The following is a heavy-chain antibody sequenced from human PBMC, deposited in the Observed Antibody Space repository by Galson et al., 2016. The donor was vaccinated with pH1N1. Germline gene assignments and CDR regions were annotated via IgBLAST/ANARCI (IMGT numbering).Heavy chain of an antibody. CDR1: DFTFSSYA. J-gene: IGHJ4*02. Sequence: SLRLSCAASDFTFSSYAMSWVRQAPGKGLEWVSAISGRGESTYYSDSVKGHLTISRDNSKNTLYLQMNSLRTEDTAVYYCAKDLSSDYGDYGLDYWGQGTLVTVSS. V-gene: IGHV3-23*01. D-gene: IGHD4-17*01. CDR2: ISGRGEST. CDR3: AKDLSSDYGDYGLDY.